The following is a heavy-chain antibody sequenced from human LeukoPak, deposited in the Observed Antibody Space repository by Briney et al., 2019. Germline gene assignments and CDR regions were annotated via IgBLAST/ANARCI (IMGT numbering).Heavy chain of an antibody. CDR1: GFTFSSYV. CDR3: AKRGPAGAGRSPDYFDY. Sequence: GGSLRLSCAASGFTFSSYVMSWVRQAPGKGLEWVSAISGSGGSTYYADSVKGRFTISRDNSKNTLHLQMNSLRAEDAAVYYCAKRGPAGAGRSPDYFDYWGQGTLVTVSS. V-gene: IGHV3-23*01. D-gene: IGHD6-19*01. CDR2: ISGSGGST. J-gene: IGHJ4*02.